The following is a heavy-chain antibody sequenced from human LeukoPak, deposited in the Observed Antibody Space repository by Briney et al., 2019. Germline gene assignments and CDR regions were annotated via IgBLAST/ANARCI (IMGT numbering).Heavy chain of an antibody. V-gene: IGHV1-2*06. D-gene: IGHD5-12*01. CDR1: GYTFTGYY. Sequence: ASVKVSCKASGYTFTGYYMHWVRQAPGQGLEWMGRINPNSGGTNYAQKFQGRVTMTRDTSISTAYMELSRLRSDDTAVYYCARFLLGVATITNWFDPWGQGTLVTVSS. J-gene: IGHJ5*02. CDR2: INPNSGGT. CDR3: ARFLLGVATITNWFDP.